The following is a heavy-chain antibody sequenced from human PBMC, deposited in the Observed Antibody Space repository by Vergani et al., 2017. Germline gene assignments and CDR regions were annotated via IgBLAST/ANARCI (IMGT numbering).Heavy chain of an antibody. V-gene: IGHV3-23*01. CDR2: ISGSGGST. J-gene: IGHJ4*02. CDR3: AKDLRGWSKSPVDY. D-gene: IGHD6-19*01. Sequence: EVQLLESGGGLVQPGGSLRLSCAASGFTFSSYAMSWVRQAPGQGLEWVSAISGSGGSTYYADSVKGRFTISRDDSKNTLYLQMNSLRAEDTAVYYCAKDLRGWSKSPVDYWGQGTLVTVSS. CDR1: GFTFSSYA.